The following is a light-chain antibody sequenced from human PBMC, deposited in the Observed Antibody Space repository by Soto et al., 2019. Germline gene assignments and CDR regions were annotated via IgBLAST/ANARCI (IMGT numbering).Light chain of an antibody. CDR2: AAS. J-gene: IGKJ4*01. CDR1: QGISSW. Sequence: DIQMTQSPSSVSASVGDRVTITCRASQGISSWVAWYQQKPGKAPNLLIYAASSLQSGVPSRFSGSGSGTEFTLTISSLQPEDFATYYCQQADTFPLTFGGGTKVENK. CDR3: QQADTFPLT. V-gene: IGKV1-12*01.